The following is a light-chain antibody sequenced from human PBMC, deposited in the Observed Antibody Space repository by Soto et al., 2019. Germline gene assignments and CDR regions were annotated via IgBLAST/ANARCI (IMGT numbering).Light chain of an antibody. CDR2: EVF. Sequence: EIVLTQTPLSLSVTPGQPASISCKSSQSLLYYDGNTYLYWYLQKPGQPPQLLVYEVFKRFAGVPDRFSGSGSGTDFTLMISRVEAEDVGVYHCMQGTEIPITFGQGTRLEIK. CDR3: MQGTEIPIT. J-gene: IGKJ5*01. CDR1: QSLLYYDGNTY. V-gene: IGKV2D-29*01.